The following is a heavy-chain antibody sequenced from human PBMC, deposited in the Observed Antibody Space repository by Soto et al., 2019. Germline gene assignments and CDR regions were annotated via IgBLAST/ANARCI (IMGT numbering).Heavy chain of an antibody. CDR1: GGTFSSYT. Sequence: QVQLVQSGAEVKKPGSSVKVSCKASGGTFSSYTISWVRHAPGQGLEWMGRIIPILGIANYAQKFHGRVTITADKSTSTAYMELSSLRSEDTAVYYCARDSGSMDFDYWGQGTLVTVSS. CDR3: ARDSGSMDFDY. J-gene: IGHJ4*02. V-gene: IGHV1-69*08. CDR2: IIPILGIA. D-gene: IGHD1-26*01.